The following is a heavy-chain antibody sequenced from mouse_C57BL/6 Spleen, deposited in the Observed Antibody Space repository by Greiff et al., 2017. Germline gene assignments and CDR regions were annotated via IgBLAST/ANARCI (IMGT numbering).Heavy chain of an antibody. Sequence: VQLQQSGPELVKPGASVKMSCKASGYTFTDYNMHWVKQSHGKSLEWIGYINPNNGGTSYNQKFKGKATLTVNKSSSTAYMELRSLTSEDSAVYYCARDYCGSSYVFAYWGQGTLVTVSA. J-gene: IGHJ3*01. V-gene: IGHV1-22*01. D-gene: IGHD1-1*01. CDR2: INPNNGGT. CDR1: GYTFTDYN. CDR3: ARDYCGSSYVFAY.